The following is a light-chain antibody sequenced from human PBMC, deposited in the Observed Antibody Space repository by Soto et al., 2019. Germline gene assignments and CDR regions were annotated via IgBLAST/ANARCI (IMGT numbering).Light chain of an antibody. CDR1: SSDVGGYDY. CDR2: EVT. J-gene: IGLJ1*01. V-gene: IGLV2-14*01. Sequence: QSALTQPASVSGSPGQSITIFCTGTSSDVGGYDYVSWYQQHPGKAPKFMIYEVTNRPSGVSHRFSGSKSGNTASLTISGLQAEDEADYYCTSYTSSSTYVFGTGTKLTVL. CDR3: TSYTSSSTYV.